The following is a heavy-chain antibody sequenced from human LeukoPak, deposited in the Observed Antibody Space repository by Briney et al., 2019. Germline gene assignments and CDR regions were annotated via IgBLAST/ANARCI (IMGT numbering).Heavy chain of an antibody. CDR2: IRGGGTDT. D-gene: IGHD6-13*01. Sequence: PGGSLRLSCAASGFTFSGYAMSWVRQAPGKGLEWVSAIRGGGTDTFYADSVKGRFTISRDNSKNTLYLQMNSLRAEDTAVYYCAKGEAAAAGSFDYWGQGTLVTVSS. CDR3: AKGEAAAAGSFDY. CDR1: GFTFSGYA. J-gene: IGHJ4*02. V-gene: IGHV3-23*01.